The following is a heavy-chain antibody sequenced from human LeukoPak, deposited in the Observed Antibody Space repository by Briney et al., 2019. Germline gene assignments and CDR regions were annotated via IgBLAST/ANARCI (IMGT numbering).Heavy chain of an antibody. J-gene: IGHJ4*02. V-gene: IGHV3-48*03. D-gene: IGHD6-13*01. CDR2: ISSSGSTI. CDR3: ARESSSYSSSWYPGVAYY. CDR1: GFTFSSYE. Sequence: GGSLRLSCAASGFTFSSYEMNWVRQAPGKGLEWVSYISSSGSTIYYADSVKGRFTISRDNAKNSLYLQMNSLRAEDTAVYYCARESSSYSSSWYPGVAYYWGQGTLVTVSS.